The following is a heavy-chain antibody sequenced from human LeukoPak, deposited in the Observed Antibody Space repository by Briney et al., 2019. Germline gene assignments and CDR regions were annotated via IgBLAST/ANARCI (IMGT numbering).Heavy chain of an antibody. J-gene: IGHJ4*02. V-gene: IGHV3-23*01. D-gene: IGHD6-13*01. CDR2: MSGDATST. CDR1: GFTFSSFA. CDR3: AKRTSGSSWYPSDS. Sequence: GGSLRLSCAASGFTFSSFAMNWVRQAPGKGLEWVSTMSGDATSTYYADSVKGRLTISRDNSKTTLFLQMNSLRAEDTAVYYCAKRTSGSSWYPSDSWGQGTLVTVSS.